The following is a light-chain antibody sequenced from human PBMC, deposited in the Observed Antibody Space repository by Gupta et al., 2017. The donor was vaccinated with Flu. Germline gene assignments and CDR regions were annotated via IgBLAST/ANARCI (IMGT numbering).Light chain of an antibody. J-gene: IGLJ1*01. CDR2: GNI. V-gene: IGLV1-40*01. CDR1: SSNIGAIYD. CDR3: QCYDSSLSGSV. Sequence: SSNIGAIYDVHWFQQLPGTAPKLVIYGNINRPSGVPDRISGSKSGTSASLAITGLQAEDEGHYYCQCYDSSLSGSVFGSGTKVTV.